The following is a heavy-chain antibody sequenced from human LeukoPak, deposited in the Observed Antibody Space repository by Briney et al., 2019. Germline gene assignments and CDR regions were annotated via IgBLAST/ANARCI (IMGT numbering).Heavy chain of an antibody. V-gene: IGHV3-7*01. D-gene: IGHD1-26*01. Sequence: GGFLRLSCAASGFTFSSYWMSWVRQAPGKGLEWVANIKQDGSEKYYVDSVKGRFTISRDNAKNSLYLQMNSLRAEDTAVYYCAHLPPPRPPSVGAPTPDSFDIWGQGTMVTVSS. J-gene: IGHJ3*02. CDR2: IKQDGSEK. CDR3: AHLPPPRPPSVGAPTPDSFDI. CDR1: GFTFSSYW.